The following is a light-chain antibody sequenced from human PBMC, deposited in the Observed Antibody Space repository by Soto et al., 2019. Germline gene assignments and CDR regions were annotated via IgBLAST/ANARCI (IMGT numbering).Light chain of an antibody. V-gene: IGKV3-15*01. J-gene: IGKJ1*01. CDR2: AAS. CDR1: QSVSSN. Sequence: EIVMTQSPATLSVSPGERVTLSCRASQSVSSNLAWYQYIPGQAPRLLIYAASTRATDIPARFSGSGSGTEFTLTISSLQSEDFAGYYCQQYNNWPPWTFGQGTKVEIK. CDR3: QQYNNWPPWT.